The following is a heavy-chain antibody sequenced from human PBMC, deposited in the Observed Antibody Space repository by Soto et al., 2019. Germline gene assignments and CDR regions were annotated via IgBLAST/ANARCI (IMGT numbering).Heavy chain of an antibody. D-gene: IGHD3-16*01. CDR3: ARDRMGDDYFDY. V-gene: IGHV3-7*01. Sequence: GRSLRLSCAASGFDFSYLCMAWIRQAPGKGLEWVANIKQDGDKKYYVDSVEGRFTISRDNAKNSLYLQMDSLRAEDTALYFCARDRMGDDYFDYLGPGTQVTVS. J-gene: IGHJ4*02. CDR1: GFDFSYLC. CDR2: IKQDGDKK.